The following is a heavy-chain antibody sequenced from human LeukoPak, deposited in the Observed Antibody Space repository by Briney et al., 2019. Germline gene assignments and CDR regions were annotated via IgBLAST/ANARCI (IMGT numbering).Heavy chain of an antibody. CDR3: ATDHVGDAVDWNAFDI. J-gene: IGHJ3*02. V-gene: IGHV4-4*07. Sequence: SETLSLTCSVSGNSIRDYSLTWIRQPAGKGLEWIGRFHSSRTTRYNPSLKSRVTMSVDTSKNQLYLKLSDVTAADTGVYYCATDHVGDAVDWNAFDIWGQGTTVSVSS. D-gene: IGHD6-19*01. CDR2: FHSSRTT. CDR1: GNSIRDYS.